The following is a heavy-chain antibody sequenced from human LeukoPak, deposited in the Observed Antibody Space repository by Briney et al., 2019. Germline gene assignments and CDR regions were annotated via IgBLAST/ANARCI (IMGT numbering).Heavy chain of an antibody. CDR3: ARIVYDFWSGYTDY. Sequence: GESLKISCKGSGYNFSKYWIGWVRQMPGKGLEWMGGIYPGDSDTRYSPSFQGQVTISADKSVNTAYLQWSSLKASDTAMYYCARIVYDFWSGYTDYWGQGTLVTVSS. D-gene: IGHD3-3*01. CDR1: GYNFSKYW. CDR2: IYPGDSDT. V-gene: IGHV5-51*01. J-gene: IGHJ4*02.